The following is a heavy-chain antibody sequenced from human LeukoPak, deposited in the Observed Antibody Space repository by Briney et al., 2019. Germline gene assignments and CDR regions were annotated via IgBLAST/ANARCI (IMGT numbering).Heavy chain of an antibody. CDR3: ASRTCTARTCNWFDP. V-gene: IGHV4-39*02. D-gene: IGHD2-21*02. Sequence: SETLSLTCTVSGGSITSTSNLWTWVRQPPGGGLEWIGSVHYTANTTSNPSLKSRVTISADTSKNHFSLRLKSVTAAYTAVYYCASRTCTARTCNWFDPWGQGTLVTVSS. CDR2: VHYTANT. J-gene: IGHJ5*02. CDR1: GGSITSTSNL.